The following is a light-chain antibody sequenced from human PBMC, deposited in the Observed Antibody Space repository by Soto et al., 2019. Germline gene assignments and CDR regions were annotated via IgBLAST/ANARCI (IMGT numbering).Light chain of an antibody. CDR2: AAS. V-gene: IGKV1-6*01. J-gene: IGKJ1*01. CDR1: QTISNY. Sequence: IHMTQSPSSLSAFVGDRVTITCRAGQTISNYVNWYQQKPGKAPKLLIYAASSLQSGVPSRFSGSGSGTDFTLTISSLQPEDFATYYCLQDYNYPRTFGQGTKVDI. CDR3: LQDYNYPRT.